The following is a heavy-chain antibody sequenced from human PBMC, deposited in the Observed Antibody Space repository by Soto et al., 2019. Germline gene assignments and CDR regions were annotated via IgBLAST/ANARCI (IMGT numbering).Heavy chain of an antibody. J-gene: IGHJ3*02. V-gene: IGHV4-59*08. CDR2: IYYNGST. Sequence: QVQLQESGPGLVKPSETLSLTCTVSGGSISNYYWSWIRQPPGEGLEWIGYIYYNGSTNYRSSLKSRVTISLDTSKNQFSLKLSSVTAADTAVYYCARHVGYSSSWDDAFDIWGQGTMVTVSS. CDR1: GGSISNYY. D-gene: IGHD6-13*01. CDR3: ARHVGYSSSWDDAFDI.